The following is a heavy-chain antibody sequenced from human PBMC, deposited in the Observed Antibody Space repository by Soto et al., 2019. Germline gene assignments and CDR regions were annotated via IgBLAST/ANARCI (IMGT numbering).Heavy chain of an antibody. J-gene: IGHJ6*02. CDR2: ITPFNGNT. CDR1: GYTFPYGY. D-gene: IGHD2-15*01. CDR3: ASLSGGYYYGMDV. V-gene: IGHV1-45*02. Sequence: AVQVPCKASGYTFPYGYLHWVRQAPGQALEWMGWITPFNGNTNYAHTFQDSLTITRDRSMRTDYMELSSLRYEDTAMYYCASLSGGYYYGMDVWGQGTTVTVS.